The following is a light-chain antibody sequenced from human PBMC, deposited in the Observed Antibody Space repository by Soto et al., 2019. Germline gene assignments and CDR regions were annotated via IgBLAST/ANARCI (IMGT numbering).Light chain of an antibody. CDR3: CSYAGRSSFPYV. Sequence: QSALTQPASVSGSPGQSITISCTGTSSDVGDYNYVSWYQHHPGKAPKLMIYEVSNRPSGVSNRFSGSKSDNTASLTISGLQAEDEADYYCCSYAGRSSFPYVFGTGTKLTVL. CDR1: SSDVGDYNY. J-gene: IGLJ1*01. CDR2: EVS. V-gene: IGLV2-14*01.